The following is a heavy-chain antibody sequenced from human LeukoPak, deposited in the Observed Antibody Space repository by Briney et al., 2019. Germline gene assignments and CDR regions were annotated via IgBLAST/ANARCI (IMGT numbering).Heavy chain of an antibody. CDR2: INAGNGNT. J-gene: IGHJ4*02. Sequence: ASVKVSCKASGCTFTSYAMRWVRRAPGQRLEWMGWINAGNGNTKYSQKFQGRVTITRDTSASTAYMELSSLRSEDTAVYYCARDYYGSGSSYLSYYFDYWGQGPLVTVSS. CDR3: ARDYYGSGSSYLSYYFDY. D-gene: IGHD3-10*01. CDR1: GCTFTSYA. V-gene: IGHV1-3*01.